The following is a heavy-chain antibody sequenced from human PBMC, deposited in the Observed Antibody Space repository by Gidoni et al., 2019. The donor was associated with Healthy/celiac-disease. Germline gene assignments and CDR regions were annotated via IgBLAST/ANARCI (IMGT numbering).Heavy chain of an antibody. Sequence: QVQLQESGPGLVKPSGTLSLTCAVSGGSLSSSNWWSWVRQPPGKGLEWIGEIYHSGSTNYNPSLKSRVTISVDKSKNQFSLKLSSVTAADTAVYYCARVRIVVVPAAMGGDYYYGMDVWGQGTTVTVSS. CDR1: GGSLSSSNW. CDR3: ARVRIVVVPAAMGGDYYYGMDV. V-gene: IGHV4-4*02. D-gene: IGHD2-2*01. CDR2: IYHSGST. J-gene: IGHJ6*02.